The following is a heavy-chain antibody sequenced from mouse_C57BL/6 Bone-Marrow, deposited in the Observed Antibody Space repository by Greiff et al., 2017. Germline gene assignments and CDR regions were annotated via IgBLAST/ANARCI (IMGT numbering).Heavy chain of an antibody. D-gene: IGHD1-1*01. CDR2: IHPNSGST. CDR1: GYTFTSYW. CDR3: ARGEIITTVVARGY. J-gene: IGHJ2*01. V-gene: IGHV1-64*01. Sequence: VQLQQPGAELVKPGASVKLSCKASGYTFTSYWMHWVKQRPGQGLEWIGMIHPNSGSTNYNEKFKSKATLTVDKSSSTAYMQLSSLTSEDSAVYYCARGEIITTVVARGYWGQGTTLTVSS.